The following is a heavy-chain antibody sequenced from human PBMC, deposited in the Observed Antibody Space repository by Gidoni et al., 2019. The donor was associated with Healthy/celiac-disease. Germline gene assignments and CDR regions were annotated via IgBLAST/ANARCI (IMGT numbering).Heavy chain of an antibody. V-gene: IGHV1-46*02. J-gene: IGHJ4*02. Sequence: QVQLVQSGAEVKKPGASVKVSCKATGYTFNSSYMHWVRQAPGQGLEWMGRISPSDSSKIYAQKCQGRVTMTSDTSTSTVYMELSSLGSEDTDVYYCARDRVQHGIVDYWGQGTLVTVSS. CDR2: ISPSDSSK. D-gene: IGHD6-13*01. CDR3: ARDRVQHGIVDY. CDR1: GYTFNSSY.